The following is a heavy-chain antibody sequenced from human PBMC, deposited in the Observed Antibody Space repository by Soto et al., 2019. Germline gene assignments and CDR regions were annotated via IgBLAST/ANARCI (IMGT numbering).Heavy chain of an antibody. J-gene: IGHJ4*02. Sequence: SAKVFSKASCYSFTTNDFSWVRQAPGQGLEWMGWISAYNGNTNYAQKLQGRVTMTTDTSTSTAYMELRSLRSDDTAVYYCARAAGIVVVPAATDYWGQGTLVTVSS. CDR3: ARAAGIVVVPAATDY. V-gene: IGHV1-18*01. CDR1: CYSFTTND. D-gene: IGHD2-2*01. CDR2: ISAYNGNT.